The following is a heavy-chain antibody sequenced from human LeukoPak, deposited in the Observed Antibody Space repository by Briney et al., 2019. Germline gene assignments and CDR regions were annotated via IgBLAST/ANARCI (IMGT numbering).Heavy chain of an antibody. CDR2: ISGSGGST. CDR1: GFTFSSYW. CDR3: AKAYRRYFDWLLYADYFDY. Sequence: GGSLRLSCAASGFTFSSYWMSWVRQAPGKGLEWVSAISGSGGSTYYADSVKGRFTISRDNSKNTLYLQMNSLRAEDTAVYYCAKAYRRYFDWLLYADYFDYWGQGTLVTVSS. J-gene: IGHJ4*02. V-gene: IGHV3-23*01. D-gene: IGHD3-9*01.